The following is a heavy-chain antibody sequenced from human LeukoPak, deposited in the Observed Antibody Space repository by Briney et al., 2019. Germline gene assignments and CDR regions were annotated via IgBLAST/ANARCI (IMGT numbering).Heavy chain of an antibody. D-gene: IGHD3-3*01. V-gene: IGHV3-7*01. CDR3: ARASFWSGFAFDI. CDR2: IKQDGGKK. J-gene: IGHJ3*02. Sequence: PGGSLRLSCAASGFTFSSYWMSWVRQAPGKGLEWVANIKQDGGKKHYVDSVKGRFTVSRDNAKNSLYLQMNSLRAEDTAVYYCARASFWSGFAFDIWGQGTMVTVSS. CDR1: GFTFSSYW.